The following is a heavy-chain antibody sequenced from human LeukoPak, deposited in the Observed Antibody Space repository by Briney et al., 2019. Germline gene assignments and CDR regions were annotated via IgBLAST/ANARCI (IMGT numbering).Heavy chain of an antibody. D-gene: IGHD2/OR15-2a*01. J-gene: IGHJ4*02. Sequence: GGSLRLPCAASGFTFSSYGMHWVRQAPGKGLEWVAVISYDGSNKYYAGSVKGRFTISRDNSKNTLYLQMNSLRAEDTAVYYCARSGEYGSFDYWGQGTLVTVSS. V-gene: IGHV3-30*03. CDR1: GFTFSSYG. CDR2: ISYDGSNK. CDR3: ARSGEYGSFDY.